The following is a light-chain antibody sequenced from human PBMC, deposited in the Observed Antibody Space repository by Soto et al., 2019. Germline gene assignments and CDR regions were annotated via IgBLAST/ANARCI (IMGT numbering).Light chain of an antibody. CDR2: DAS. CDR1: QSVSSY. V-gene: IGKV3-11*01. Sequence: EIVLTQSPATLSLSPGERATLSCRASQSVSSYLAWYQQKPGQAPRLLIYDASNRATGIPARLSGGGSGTHFTLTISSLEPEDFAVYYCQQRFNSPRFTFGQGTKLQIK. CDR3: QQRFNSPRFT. J-gene: IGKJ2*01.